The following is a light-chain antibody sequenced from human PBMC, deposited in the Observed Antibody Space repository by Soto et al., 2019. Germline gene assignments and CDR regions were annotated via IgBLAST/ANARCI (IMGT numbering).Light chain of an antibody. J-gene: IGLJ1*01. Sequence: QSVLTQPASVSGSPGQSITISCTGTSSDVGGYKYVSWYQQHPGKVPKLMIYEVSNRPSGVSNRVSGSKSANTASLTISGLQAEDEADYYGSSYTSSNTLVFGTGTKLTVL. CDR3: SSYTSSNTLV. CDR1: SSDVGGYKY. CDR2: EVS. V-gene: IGLV2-14*01.